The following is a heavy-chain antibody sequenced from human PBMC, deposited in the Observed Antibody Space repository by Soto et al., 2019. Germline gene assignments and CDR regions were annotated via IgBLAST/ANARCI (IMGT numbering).Heavy chain of an antibody. CDR3: ARDHFPWILFYGMDV. CDR1: GFTFSSYA. J-gene: IGHJ6*02. V-gene: IGHV3-30-3*01. D-gene: IGHD5-18*01. CDR2: ISYDGSNK. Sequence: GGSLRLSCAASGFTFSSYAMHWVRQAPGKGLEWVAVISYDGSNKYYADSVKGRFTISRDNSKNTLYLQMNSLRAEDTAVYYCARDHFPWILFYGMDVWGQGTTVTVSS.